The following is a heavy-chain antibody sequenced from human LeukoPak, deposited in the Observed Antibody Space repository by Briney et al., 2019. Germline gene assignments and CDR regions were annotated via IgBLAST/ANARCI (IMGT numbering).Heavy chain of an antibody. CDR1: GYTFTSYY. D-gene: IGHD6-13*01. V-gene: IGHV1-46*01. Sequence: ASVKVSCKASGYTFTSYYMHWVRQAPGQGLEWMGIINPSGGSTSYAQKFQGRVTMTRDTSTGTVYMELSSLRSEDTAVYYCARDRHPGIAAAGGGYYFDYWGQGTLVTVSS. J-gene: IGHJ4*02. CDR2: INPSGGST. CDR3: ARDRHPGIAAAGGGYYFDY.